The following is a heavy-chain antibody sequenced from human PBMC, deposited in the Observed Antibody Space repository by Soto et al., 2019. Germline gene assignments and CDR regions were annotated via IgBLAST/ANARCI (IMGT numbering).Heavy chain of an antibody. CDR1: GYTFTSYA. V-gene: IGHV1-3*01. D-gene: IGHD3-22*01. Sequence: GASVKVSCKASGYTFTSYAMHWVRQAPGQRLEWMGWINAGNGNTKYSQKFQGRVTITRDTSTNTAYMELSSLRSEDTAVYYCAAESYYESNGPKGRIDWGQGTLVTVSS. CDR2: INAGNGNT. J-gene: IGHJ4*02. CDR3: AAESYYESNGPKGRID.